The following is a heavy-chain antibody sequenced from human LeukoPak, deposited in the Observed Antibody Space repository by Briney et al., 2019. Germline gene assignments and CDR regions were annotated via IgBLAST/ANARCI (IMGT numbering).Heavy chain of an antibody. D-gene: IGHD4-17*01. CDR1: GGSISGHY. CDR2: IYYSGST. Sequence: SETLSLTCTVSGGSISGHYWSWIRQPPGKGLEWIGYIYYSGSTNYNPSLKSRTTTSLDTSKSQFSLKLNSVTAADTAVYYCARDGDYDWYFDLWGRGTLVTVSS. CDR3: ARDGDYDWYFDL. J-gene: IGHJ2*01. V-gene: IGHV4-59*11.